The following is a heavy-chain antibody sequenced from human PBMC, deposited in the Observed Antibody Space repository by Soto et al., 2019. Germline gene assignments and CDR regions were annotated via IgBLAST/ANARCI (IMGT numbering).Heavy chain of an antibody. V-gene: IGHV3-33*01. J-gene: IGHJ4*02. Sequence: QVQLVESGGGVVQPGRSLRLSCAASGFTFNRYGMHWVRQAPGKGLEWVAVIWYDGSSEYYADSVKGRFTISRDNSKNTLFLQMNSLRAEDTAVYYCARGVDYFDSWGQGTLVTVSS. CDR3: ARGVDYFDS. CDR1: GFTFNRYG. CDR2: IWYDGSSE.